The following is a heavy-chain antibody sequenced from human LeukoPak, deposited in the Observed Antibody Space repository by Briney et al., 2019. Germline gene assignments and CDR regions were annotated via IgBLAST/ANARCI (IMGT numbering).Heavy chain of an antibody. CDR1: GFTFSDYY. V-gene: IGHV3-11*01. D-gene: IGHD3-22*01. CDR2: ISSSGTGT. CDR3: GRVRYDSSGYYYGARYAFDI. J-gene: IGHJ3*02. Sequence: GGSLRLSCAASGFTFSDYYMSWIRQALGKGLEWVSSISSSGTGTYYADSVKGRLTISRDNANNSLYLQMNSLRAEDTAVFYCGRVRYDSSGYYYGARYAFDIWGRGTMVTVSS.